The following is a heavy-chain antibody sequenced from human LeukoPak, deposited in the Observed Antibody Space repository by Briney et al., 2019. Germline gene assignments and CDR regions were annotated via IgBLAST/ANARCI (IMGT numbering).Heavy chain of an antibody. J-gene: IGHJ6*03. CDR3: ATDLSSSYEIVYYYYYMDV. Sequence: ASVTVSCKASSYPFTSFGIRWARQAPVQGLEWMGWISAYNGKIKYAQKFKGRVTMPTHTTTSTAYMELRSLRSDATAVYYCATDLSSSYEIVYYYYYMDVWGKGTTVTVSS. CDR2: ISAYNGKI. V-gene: IGHV1-18*01. CDR1: SYPFTSFG. D-gene: IGHD5-12*01.